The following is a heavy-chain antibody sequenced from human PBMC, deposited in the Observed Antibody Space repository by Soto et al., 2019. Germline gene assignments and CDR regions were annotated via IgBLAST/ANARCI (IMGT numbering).Heavy chain of an antibody. CDR3: ASTSIAAAGKDYNWFDP. V-gene: IGHV5-51*01. CDR1: GYSFTSYW. J-gene: IGHJ5*02. Sequence: GESLKISCKGSGYSFTSYWIGWVRQMPVKGLEWMGIIYPGDSDTRYSPSFQGQVTISADKSFSTAYLQWSSLKASDTAMYYCASTSIAAAGKDYNWFDPWGQGTLVTVSS. D-gene: IGHD6-13*01. CDR2: IYPGDSDT.